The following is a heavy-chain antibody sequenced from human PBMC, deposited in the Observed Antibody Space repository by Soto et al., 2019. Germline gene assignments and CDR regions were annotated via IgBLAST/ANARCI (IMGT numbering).Heavy chain of an antibody. J-gene: IGHJ4*02. V-gene: IGHV4-61*01. D-gene: IGHD4-17*01. CDR1: GVSVGSGSFY. Sequence: PSETLSLTCTVSGVSVGSGSFYWAWIRQPPGKGLEWIGFGSYSGTTNYKPSLKSRVTISVDTSRSQISLKVSSLTAADTAAYYCARGATVTQYDYWGQGTLVTVSS. CDR2: GSYSGTT. CDR3: ARGATVTQYDY.